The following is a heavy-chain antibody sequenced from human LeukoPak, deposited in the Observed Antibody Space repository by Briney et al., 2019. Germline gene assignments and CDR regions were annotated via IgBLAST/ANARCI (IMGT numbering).Heavy chain of an antibody. CDR1: GFTFSSYS. CDR2: IWFDGTNK. V-gene: IGHV3-33*08. D-gene: IGHD7-27*01. J-gene: IGHJ4*02. Sequence: YPGGSLRLSCAASGFTFSSYSMNWVRQAPDKGLEWVAIIWFDGTNKFYADSVKGRFTISRDNSKNTLYLQMNSLRAEDTAVYYCARKLGIDYWGQGTLVTVSS. CDR3: ARKLGIDY.